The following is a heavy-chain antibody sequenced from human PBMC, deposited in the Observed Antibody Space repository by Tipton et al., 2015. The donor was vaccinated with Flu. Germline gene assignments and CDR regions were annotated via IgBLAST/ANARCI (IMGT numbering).Heavy chain of an antibody. CDR3: AREGYYDSSGYYCDAFDI. CDR2: IYYSGST. V-gene: IGHV4-59*01. D-gene: IGHD3-22*01. Sequence: TLSLTCTVSGGSISSYYWSWIRQPPGKGLEWIGYIYYSGSTNYNPSLKSRVTISVDTSKNQFSLKLSSVTAADTAVYYCAREGYYDSSGYYCDAFDIWGQGTMVTVSS. CDR1: GGSISSYY. J-gene: IGHJ3*02.